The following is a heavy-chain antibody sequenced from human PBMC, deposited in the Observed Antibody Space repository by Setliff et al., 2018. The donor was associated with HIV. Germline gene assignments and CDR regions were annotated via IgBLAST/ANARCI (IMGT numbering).Heavy chain of an antibody. D-gene: IGHD6-19*01. V-gene: IGHV3-48*03. CDR1: GFTFSNYE. CDR3: AREATPRHSSGWVYFDY. CDR2: ITGSGDTI. Sequence: LKISCAASGFTFSNYEMSWVRQAPGKGPEWVSYITGSGDTIYYADSVKGRFTMSRDNAKDSVYLQMNTLRVEDTAVYYCAREATPRHSSGWVYFDYWGQGMMVTVSS. J-gene: IGHJ4*02.